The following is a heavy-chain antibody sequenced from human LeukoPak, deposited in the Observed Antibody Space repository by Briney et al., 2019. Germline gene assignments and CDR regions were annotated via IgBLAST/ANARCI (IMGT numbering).Heavy chain of an antibody. CDR2: IRSKAYGGTT. V-gene: IGHV3-49*03. Sequence: GGSLRLSCTASGFTFGDYAMSWFRQAPGKGLEWVGFIRSKAYGGTTEYAASVKGRFTISRDDSKSIAYLQMNSLKTEDTAVYYCTREDILVVPAASSAFDIWGQGTMVTVSS. J-gene: IGHJ3*02. CDR3: TREDILVVPAASSAFDI. CDR1: GFTFGDYA. D-gene: IGHD2-2*01.